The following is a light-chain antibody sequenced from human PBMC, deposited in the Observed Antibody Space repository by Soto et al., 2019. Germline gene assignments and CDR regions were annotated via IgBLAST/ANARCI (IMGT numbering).Light chain of an antibody. CDR3: QQYETSPWT. CDR1: PSVTNF. Sequence: EIVLTQSPATLSLSPGERATLSCRASPSVTNFLAWYQQKPGQAPRLLIYGAFNRATGIPARFSGSGSGTDFTLTINRLEPEDFAMYYCQQYETSPWTFGQGTKVDIK. V-gene: IGKV3-20*01. J-gene: IGKJ1*01. CDR2: GAF.